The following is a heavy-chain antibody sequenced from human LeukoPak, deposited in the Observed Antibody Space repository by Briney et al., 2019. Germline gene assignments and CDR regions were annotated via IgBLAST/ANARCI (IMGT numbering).Heavy chain of an antibody. D-gene: IGHD6-6*01. J-gene: IGHJ4*02. Sequence: GGSLRLSCAASGFKFRSYGMHWVRQAPGKGLEWVALISFDESNKYYLDSVKGRFTISRDNSKNTLYLQMNSLRAEDTAVYYCARDQGREYSSSSGYFDYWGQGTLVTVSS. V-gene: IGHV3-30*03. CDR1: GFKFRSYG. CDR3: ARDQGREYSSSSGYFDY. CDR2: ISFDESNK.